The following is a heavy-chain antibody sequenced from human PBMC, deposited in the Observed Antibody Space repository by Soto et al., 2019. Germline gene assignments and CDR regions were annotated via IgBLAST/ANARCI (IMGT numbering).Heavy chain of an antibody. D-gene: IGHD5-18*01. CDR3: ARARGYRSGSFGS. J-gene: IGHJ5*02. CDR1: GGSISGYY. CDR2: IYSDGTT. Sequence: SETLSLTCIVSGGSISGYYWSWIRQPAGKELECIGRIYSDGTTNYNPSLKGRGTMSVDTSKKQISLKLTSVTAADTAMYYCARARGYRSGSFGSWGQGVLVTVYS. V-gene: IGHV4-4*07.